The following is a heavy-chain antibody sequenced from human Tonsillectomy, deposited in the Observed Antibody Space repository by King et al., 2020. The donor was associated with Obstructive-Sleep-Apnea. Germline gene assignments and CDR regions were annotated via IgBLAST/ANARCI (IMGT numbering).Heavy chain of an antibody. V-gene: IGHV3-30*04. Sequence: VQLVESGGGVVQPGGSLRLSCSASGLIFSASVMHWVRQAPGKGLEWVAVTSQDESIKVYRESVRGRFTISRDNSENTLFLQMNSLIPEDTATYYCATEGRSSGKAGAFSYWGQGTLVTVSS. D-gene: IGHD6-19*01. CDR3: ATEGRSSGKAGAFSY. J-gene: IGHJ4*02. CDR2: TSQDESIK. CDR1: GLIFSASV.